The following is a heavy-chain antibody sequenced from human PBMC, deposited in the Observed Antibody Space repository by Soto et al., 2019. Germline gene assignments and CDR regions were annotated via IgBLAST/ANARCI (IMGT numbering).Heavy chain of an antibody. J-gene: IGHJ6*02. CDR2: IIPIFGTA. V-gene: IGHV1-69*13. CDR1: GYTFTSYY. D-gene: IGHD5-18*01. CDR3: ARDQGYSYGHGPYYYYYYGMDV. Sequence: SVKVSCKASGYTFTSYYMHWVRQAPGQGLEWMGGIIPIFGTANYAQKFQGRVTITADESTSTAYMELSSLRSEDTAVYYCARDQGYSYGHGPYYYYYYGMDVWGQGTTVTVSS.